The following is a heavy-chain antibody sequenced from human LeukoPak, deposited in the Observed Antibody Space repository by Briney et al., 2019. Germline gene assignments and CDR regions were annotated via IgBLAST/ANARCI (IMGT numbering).Heavy chain of an antibody. CDR3: AKDSRYYWDY. V-gene: IGHV3-33*06. D-gene: IGHD3-22*01. CDR1: GFTVSSNY. J-gene: IGHJ4*02. CDR2: IWYDGSNK. Sequence: GGSLRLSCAASGFTVSSNYMSWVRQAPGKGLEWVAVIWYDGSNKYYADSVKGRFTISRDNSKNTLYLQMNSLRAEDTAVYYCAKDSRYYWDYWGQGTLVTVSS.